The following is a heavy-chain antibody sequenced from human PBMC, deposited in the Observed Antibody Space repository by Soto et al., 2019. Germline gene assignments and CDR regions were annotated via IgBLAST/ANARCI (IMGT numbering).Heavy chain of an antibody. Sequence: EVQLLESGGGLVQPGGSLRLSCAASGFTFSSYAMSWVRQAPGKGLEWVSAISGSGGSTYYADSVKGRFTISRDNSKNTLYLQMNSLRAEDTAVYYCAKAEDCSGGSCYPAPINWFDPWGQGTLVTVSS. CDR1: GFTFSSYA. D-gene: IGHD2-15*01. CDR3: AKAEDCSGGSCYPAPINWFDP. V-gene: IGHV3-23*01. J-gene: IGHJ5*02. CDR2: ISGSGGST.